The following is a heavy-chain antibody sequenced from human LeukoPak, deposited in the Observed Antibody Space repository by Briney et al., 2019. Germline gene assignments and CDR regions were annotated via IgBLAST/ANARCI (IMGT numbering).Heavy chain of an antibody. D-gene: IGHD3-10*01. CDR1: GYTFTSYY. J-gene: IGHJ4*02. CDR2: INPSGGST. CDR3: ARGGIWFTLTFDY. Sequence: ASVKVSCKASGYTFTSYYIHWVRQAHGQGLEWMGIINPSGGSTTYAQKFQGRVTMTRDMSSSTVYMELSSLRSEDTAVYYCARGGIWFTLTFDYWGQGTLVTVSS. V-gene: IGHV1-46*01.